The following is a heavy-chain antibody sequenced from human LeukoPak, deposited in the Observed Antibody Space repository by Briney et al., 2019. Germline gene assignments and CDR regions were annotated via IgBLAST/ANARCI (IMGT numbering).Heavy chain of an antibody. J-gene: IGHJ4*02. CDR3: AKDVTTGTLALDY. CDR1: GFTFSSWG. Sequence: PGGSLRLSCAASGFTFSSWGMHWVRQAPGKGLEWVAVIWYDGTNKYYADSVKGRFTISRDNSKNTLFLQMNSLRAEDTAVYYCAKDVTTGTLALDYWGQGTLVVVSS. CDR2: IWYDGTNK. V-gene: IGHV3-33*06. D-gene: IGHD1-1*01.